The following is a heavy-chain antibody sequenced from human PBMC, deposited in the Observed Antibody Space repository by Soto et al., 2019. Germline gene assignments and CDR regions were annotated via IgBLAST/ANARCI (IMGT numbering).Heavy chain of an antibody. CDR2: IYYSGST. CDR1: GGSISSYY. Sequence: PSETLSLTCTVSGGSISSYYWSWIRQPPGKGLEWIGYIYYSGSTNYNPSLKSRVTISVDTSKNQFSLKLSSVTAADMAVYYCARDRGGRGYCTNGVCFPYGWFDPWGQGTLVTVSS. CDR3: ARDRGGRGYCTNGVCFPYGWFDP. J-gene: IGHJ5*02. D-gene: IGHD2-8*01. V-gene: IGHV4-59*01.